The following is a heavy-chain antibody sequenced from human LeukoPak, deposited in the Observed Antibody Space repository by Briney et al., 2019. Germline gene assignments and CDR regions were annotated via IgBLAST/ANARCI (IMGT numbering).Heavy chain of an antibody. J-gene: IGHJ4*02. D-gene: IGHD3-22*01. Sequence: ASVKVSCKASGYTFASYTFSWVRQAPGQGLEWMGWISAYNGHTNYAQKLQGRVTMTTDTSTSTAYMELRSLRSDDTAVYYCAKPSRDYYDSSGNFDYWGQGTLVTVSS. V-gene: IGHV1-18*01. CDR2: ISAYNGHT. CDR1: GYTFASYT. CDR3: AKPSRDYYDSSGNFDY.